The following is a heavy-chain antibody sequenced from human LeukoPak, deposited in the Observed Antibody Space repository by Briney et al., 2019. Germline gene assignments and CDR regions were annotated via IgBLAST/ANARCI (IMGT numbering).Heavy chain of an antibody. Sequence: ASVTVSCKASGYTFTTYYIHWVRQAPGRGLEWMGIINPTGGSTTYAQKFQGRVTMTRDTSITTVYMEVSWLTSDDTAIYYCARADRLDGGPYLIGPWGQGTLVTVSS. D-gene: IGHD2-21*01. CDR3: ARADRLDGGPYLIGP. V-gene: IGHV1-46*01. CDR2: INPTGGST. CDR1: GYTFTTYY. J-gene: IGHJ5*02.